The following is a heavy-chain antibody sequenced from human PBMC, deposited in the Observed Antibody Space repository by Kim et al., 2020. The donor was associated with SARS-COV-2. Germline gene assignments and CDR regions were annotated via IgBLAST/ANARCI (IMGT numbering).Heavy chain of an antibody. CDR3: ARNANFDY. Sequence: GVTYSADSVKGRFTISRDNSKKTVFLQMNSLGADDTAVYYCARNANFDYWGQGILVTVSS. D-gene: IGHD2-8*01. V-gene: IGHV3-23*01. J-gene: IGHJ4*02. CDR2: GVT.